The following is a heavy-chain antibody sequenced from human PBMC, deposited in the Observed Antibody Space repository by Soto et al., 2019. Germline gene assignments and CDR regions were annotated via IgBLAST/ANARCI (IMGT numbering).Heavy chain of an antibody. J-gene: IGHJ4*02. Sequence: PSETLSLSCNVSGGSISSYYWSWLRQPAGKGLEWIGRIYTSGSTNYNPSLKSRVTMSVDTSKNQFSLKLSSVTAADTAVYYCARDVDYGDYVGGYYFDYWGQGTLVTVSS. D-gene: IGHD4-17*01. CDR3: ARDVDYGDYVGGYYFDY. V-gene: IGHV4-4*07. CDR2: IYTSGST. CDR1: GGSISSYY.